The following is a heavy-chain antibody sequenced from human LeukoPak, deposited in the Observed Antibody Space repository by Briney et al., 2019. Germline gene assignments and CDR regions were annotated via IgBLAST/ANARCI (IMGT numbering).Heavy chain of an antibody. CDR2: ISGSGGST. Sequence: PGGSLRLSCAASGFTFSSYAMSWVRQTPGEGLEWVSAISGSGGSTYYADSVKGRFTISRDNSKNTLYLQMNSLRAEDTAVYYCQTDIVVVVAATPEYFQHWGQGTLVTVSS. J-gene: IGHJ1*01. V-gene: IGHV3-23*01. D-gene: IGHD2-15*01. CDR1: GFTFSSYA. CDR3: QTDIVVVVAATPEYFQH.